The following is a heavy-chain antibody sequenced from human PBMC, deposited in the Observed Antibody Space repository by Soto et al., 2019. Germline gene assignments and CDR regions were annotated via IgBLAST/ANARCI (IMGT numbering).Heavy chain of an antibody. CDR3: WRCSGIVRF. CDR1: GVSISSYY. V-gene: IGHV4-59*01. Sequence: SESLSLTCTVSGVSISSYYWSWLRQPPGKGLEWIGYISFGGSSNYNPSRMSRVIILVDATKNQFSLMLSSATTADAAAIYYWRCSGIVRFWGQGTMVTVSS. CDR2: ISFGGSS. D-gene: IGHD1-26*01. J-gene: IGHJ4*02.